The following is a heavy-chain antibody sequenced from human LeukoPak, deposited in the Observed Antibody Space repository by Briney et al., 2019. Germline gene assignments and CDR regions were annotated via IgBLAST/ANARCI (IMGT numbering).Heavy chain of an antibody. CDR1: GYTFTIYG. CDR3: ARARFKYYYDSSGFDY. V-gene: IGHV1-18*01. Sequence: ASVTVSCKASGYTFTIYGISWVRQAPGQGLEWMGWISAYNGNTNYAQKLQGRVTMTTDTSTSTAYMELRSLRSDDTAVYYCARARFKYYYDSSGFDYWGQGTLVTVSS. J-gene: IGHJ4*02. CDR2: ISAYNGNT. D-gene: IGHD3-22*01.